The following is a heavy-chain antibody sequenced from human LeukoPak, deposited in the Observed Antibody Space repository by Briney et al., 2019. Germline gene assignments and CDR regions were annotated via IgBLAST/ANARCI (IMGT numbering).Heavy chain of an antibody. Sequence: GGSLRLSCAASGFTFSNYGMHWVRQAPGKGLEWMAFIRFDGSKKYYADSVKGRFTISRDNSRSTLYLQMNSLRVEDTAVYYCAKSKGSGWYFDSWGQGTLVTVSS. CDR1: GFTFSNYG. J-gene: IGHJ4*02. CDR2: IRFDGSKK. D-gene: IGHD6-19*01. CDR3: AKSKGSGWYFDS. V-gene: IGHV3-30*02.